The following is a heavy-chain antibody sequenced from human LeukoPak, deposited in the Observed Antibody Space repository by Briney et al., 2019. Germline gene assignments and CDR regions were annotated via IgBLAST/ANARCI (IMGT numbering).Heavy chain of an antibody. V-gene: IGHV4-61*02. D-gene: IGHD6-13*01. CDR1: GGSISSGSYY. J-gene: IGHJ6*03. Sequence: SETLSLTCTVSGGSISSGSYYWSWIRQPAGKGLEWIGRVYTSGSTNYNPSLKSRVNISLDTPKNQFSLKLSSVTAADTAVYYCARDQAGSSWYNYYYYMDVWGKGTTVTVSS. CDR2: VYTSGST. CDR3: ARDQAGSSWYNYYYYMDV.